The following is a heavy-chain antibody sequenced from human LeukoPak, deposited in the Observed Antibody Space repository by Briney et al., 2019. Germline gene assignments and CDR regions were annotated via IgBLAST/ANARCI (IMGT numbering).Heavy chain of an antibody. CDR1: GGSISTGTYY. CDR2: IYHTGNT. J-gene: IGHJ4*02. CDR3: ARDFDQGGADYYFAY. V-gene: IGHV4-30-2*01. Sequence: SQTLSLTCTVSGGSISTGTYYWSWVRQPPGKGLEWLGYIYHTGNTYYNPSLKSRVTISVDTSKNQFSLKLTSVTAPDTAVYYCARDFDQGGADYYFAYWGQGTLVTVSS. D-gene: IGHD3-9*01.